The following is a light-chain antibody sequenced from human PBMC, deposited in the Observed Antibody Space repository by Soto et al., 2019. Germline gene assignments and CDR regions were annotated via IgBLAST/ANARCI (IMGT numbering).Light chain of an antibody. V-gene: IGLV2-14*01. CDR2: DVS. CDR3: SSYTSSSTLYF. J-gene: IGLJ1*01. CDR1: SSDVGGYNY. Sequence: SALTQPASVSGSPGQSITISCTGTSSDVGGYNYVSWYQQHPGKAPKLMIYDVSNRPSGVSNRFSGSKSGNTASLTISGRQAEDEADYDCSSYTSSSTLYFFGTGTKLTVL.